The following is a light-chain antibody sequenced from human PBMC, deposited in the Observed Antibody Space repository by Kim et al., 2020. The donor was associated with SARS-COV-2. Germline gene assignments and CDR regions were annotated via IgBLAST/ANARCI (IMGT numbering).Light chain of an antibody. CDR1: SSNIGSEY. Sequence: GQRVPISCSGSSSNIGSEYVYWYQQLPGTAPKLLIHTNDQRPSGVPDRFSASKSGTSASLAISGLRSEDEADYYCAAWDDSLSAWEFGGGTKLTVL. CDR2: TND. J-gene: IGLJ3*02. V-gene: IGLV1-47*02. CDR3: AAWDDSLSAWE.